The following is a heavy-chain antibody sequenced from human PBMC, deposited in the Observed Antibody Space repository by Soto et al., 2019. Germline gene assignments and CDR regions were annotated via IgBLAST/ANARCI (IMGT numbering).Heavy chain of an antibody. J-gene: IGHJ4*02. V-gene: IGHV3-48*01. CDR3: ARELAVAGYDY. Sequence: GGSLRLSCAASGFTFNTYGMDGVRQAPGKGLEWLSYISSSGSAQFYADSVQGRFTISRDNAKNSLYLQMNSLRAEDTAVYYCARELAVAGYDYWGQGTLVTVSS. D-gene: IGHD6-19*01. CDR2: ISSSGSAQ. CDR1: GFTFNTYG.